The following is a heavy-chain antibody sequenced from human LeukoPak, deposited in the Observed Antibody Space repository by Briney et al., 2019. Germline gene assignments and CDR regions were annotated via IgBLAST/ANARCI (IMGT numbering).Heavy chain of an antibody. CDR1: GYTFTSYG. Sequence: ASVKVSCKASGYTFTSYGISWVRQAPGQGLEWMGWISAYNGNTNYAQKLQGRVTMTTDTSTSTAYMELRSLRSDDTAVYYCARVSSSSWIAVAGTGYYYMDVWGKGTTVTVPS. V-gene: IGHV1-18*01. CDR3: ARVSSSSWIAVAGTGYYYMDV. D-gene: IGHD6-19*01. CDR2: ISAYNGNT. J-gene: IGHJ6*03.